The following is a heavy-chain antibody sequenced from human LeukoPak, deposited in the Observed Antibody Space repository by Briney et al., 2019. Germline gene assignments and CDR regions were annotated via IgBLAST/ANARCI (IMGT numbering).Heavy chain of an antibody. D-gene: IGHD6-13*01. CDR2: IYYSGST. CDR3: ARGVYSSSWPIFDY. CDR1: GGSISSYY. J-gene: IGHJ4*02. Sequence: SETLSLTCTVSGGSISSYYWSWIRQPPGKGLEWIGYIYYSGSTNYNPSLKSRVTISVDTSKNQFPLKLSSVTAADTAVYYCARGVYSSSWPIFDYWGQGTLVTVSS. V-gene: IGHV4-59*01.